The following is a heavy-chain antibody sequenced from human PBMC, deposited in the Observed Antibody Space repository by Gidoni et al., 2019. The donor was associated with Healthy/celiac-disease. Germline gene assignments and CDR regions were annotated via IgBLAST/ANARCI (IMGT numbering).Heavy chain of an antibody. J-gene: IGHJ4*02. CDR2: ISGSGGST. CDR3: AKPRVPIQLWYFDY. Sequence: EVQLLESGGGLVQPGGSLRLPCAASGFTFRSYAMSWVRQAPGKGLEWVSAISGSGGSTYYADSVKGRFTISRDNSKNTLYLQMNSLRAEDTAVYYCAKPRVPIQLWYFDYWGQGTLVTVSS. D-gene: IGHD5-18*01. CDR1: GFTFRSYA. V-gene: IGHV3-23*01.